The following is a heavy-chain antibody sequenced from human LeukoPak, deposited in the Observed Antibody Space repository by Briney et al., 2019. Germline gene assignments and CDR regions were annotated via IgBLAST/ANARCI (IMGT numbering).Heavy chain of an antibody. V-gene: IGHV3-11*04. CDR3: ARGGGYTSSWYLEAFDI. CDR2: ISNSGNTI. J-gene: IGHJ3*02. Sequence: GGSLRLSCAASGFTFSDYYMSWIRQAPGKGLEWVSYISNSGNTIYYPYSGKGRFTISRDNAKNSLYLQMSSLRAEDTAVYYCARGGGYTSSWYLEAFDIWGQGTMVTVSS. D-gene: IGHD6-13*01. CDR1: GFTFSDYY.